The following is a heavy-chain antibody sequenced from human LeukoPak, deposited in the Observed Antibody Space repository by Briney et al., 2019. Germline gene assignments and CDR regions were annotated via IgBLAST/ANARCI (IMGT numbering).Heavy chain of an antibody. D-gene: IGHD3-10*01. CDR3: AREKQTAGSDY. CDR2: IYHSGST. CDR1: GYSISSGYY. Sequence: SETLSLTCTVSGYSISSGYYWGWIRQPPGKGLEWIGSIYHSGSTYYNPSLKSRVTISADTSKNQFSLKLNSVTAADAAVYYCAREKQTAGSDYWGQGTLVTVSS. V-gene: IGHV4-38-2*02. J-gene: IGHJ4*02.